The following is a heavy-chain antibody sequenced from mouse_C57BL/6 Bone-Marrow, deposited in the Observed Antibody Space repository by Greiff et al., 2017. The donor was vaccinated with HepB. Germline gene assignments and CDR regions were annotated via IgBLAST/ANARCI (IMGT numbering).Heavy chain of an antibody. CDR1: GYSITSDY. V-gene: IGHV3-8*01. J-gene: IGHJ1*03. D-gene: IGHD1-1*01. Sequence: DVKLVESGPGLAKPSQSLSLTCSVTGYSITSDYWNWFRNFPGNKLEYMGYISYSGSTYYNPSLKSRISRTRDTSKNQYYLQLNSVTTEDTATYYCARWQYYGSSYGYFDVWGTGTTVTVSS. CDR3: ARWQYYGSSYGYFDV. CDR2: ISYSGST.